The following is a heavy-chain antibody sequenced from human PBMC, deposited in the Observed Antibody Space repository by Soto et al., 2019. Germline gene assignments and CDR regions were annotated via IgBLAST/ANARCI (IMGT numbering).Heavy chain of an antibody. CDR2: IYYSGST. D-gene: IGHD3-16*02. Sequence: QVQLQESGPGLVKPSQTLSLTCTVSGGSISSGGYYWSWIRQHPGKGLEWIGYIYYSGSTYYNPSLKSRVTISVDTSKNQFSLKLSSVTAADTAVYYCARGASFYYDYIRGSYRPYYFDYWGQGTLVTVSS. CDR1: GGSISSGGYY. V-gene: IGHV4-31*03. CDR3: ARGASFYYDYIRGSYRPYYFDY. J-gene: IGHJ4*02.